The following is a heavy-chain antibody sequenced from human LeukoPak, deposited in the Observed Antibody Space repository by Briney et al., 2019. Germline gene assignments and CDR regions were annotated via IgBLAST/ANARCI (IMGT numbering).Heavy chain of an antibody. CDR1: GGSISSYY. V-gene: IGHV4-59*08. J-gene: IGHJ4*02. Sequence: NPSETLSLTCTVSGGSISSYYWSWIRRPPGKGLEWIGYIYYSGSTNYNPSLKSRVTISVDTSKNQFSLKLSSVTAADTALYYCARSLGYGDHVDYWGQGTLVTVSS. D-gene: IGHD4-17*01. CDR2: IYYSGST. CDR3: ARSLGYGDHVDY.